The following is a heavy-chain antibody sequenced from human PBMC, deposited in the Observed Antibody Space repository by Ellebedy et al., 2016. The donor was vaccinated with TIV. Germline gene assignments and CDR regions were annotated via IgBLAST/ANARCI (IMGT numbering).Heavy chain of an antibody. Sequence: GESLKISXAASGLMFSNYGMLWVRQAPGKGLEWVAHIWYDGNKKYYGESVKGRFTISRDNSKKTVFLQMDSLRVEDTAVYYCARAGSVGGWNYFFDYWGQGTLVTVSP. CDR2: IWYDGNKK. CDR3: ARAGSVGGWNYFFDY. V-gene: IGHV3-33*01. CDR1: GLMFSNYG. D-gene: IGHD1-7*01. J-gene: IGHJ4*02.